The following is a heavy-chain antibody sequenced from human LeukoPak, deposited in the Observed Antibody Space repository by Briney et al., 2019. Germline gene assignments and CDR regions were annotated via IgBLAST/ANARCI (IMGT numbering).Heavy chain of an antibody. Sequence: SETLSLTCTVSGGSISSYYWSWIRQPPGKGLEWIGYIYYSGSTNYNPSLKSRVTISVDTSKNQFSLKLSSVTAADTAVYYCARVGSLSRGRNWVDPWGQGTLVIVS. J-gene: IGHJ5*02. CDR1: GGSISSYY. CDR3: ARVGSLSRGRNWVDP. CDR2: IYYSGST. V-gene: IGHV4-59*08. D-gene: IGHD1-26*01.